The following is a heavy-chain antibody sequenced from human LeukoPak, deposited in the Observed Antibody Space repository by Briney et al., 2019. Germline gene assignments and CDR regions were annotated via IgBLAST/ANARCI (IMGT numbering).Heavy chain of an antibody. V-gene: IGHV1-18*01. CDR2: ISAYTGNT. CDR1: GYTFTTYG. J-gene: IGHJ5*02. D-gene: IGHD6-13*01. Sequence: ASVKVSCKASGYTFTTYGISWVRQAPGQGLEWMGWISAYTGNTNYAQKFQGRVTMTTDTSTSTAYMELRSLRSDDSAVYYCMRDVAFFGSSWHNWFDPWAREPWSSSPQ. CDR3: MRDVAFFGSSWHNWFDP.